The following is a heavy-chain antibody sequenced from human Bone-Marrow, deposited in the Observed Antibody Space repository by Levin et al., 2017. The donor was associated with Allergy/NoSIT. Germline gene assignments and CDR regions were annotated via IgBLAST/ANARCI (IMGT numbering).Heavy chain of an antibody. V-gene: IGHV3-11*01. CDR2: ISSSGSTI. CDR3: ARDYKDYSYGFDY. J-gene: IGHJ4*02. Sequence: SGGSLRLSCAASGFTFSDYYMSWIRQAPGKGLEWVSYISSSGSTIYYADSVKGRFTISRDNAKNSLYLQMNSLRAEDTAVYYCARDYKDYSYGFDYWGQGTLVTVSS. D-gene: IGHD5-18*01. CDR1: GFTFSDYY.